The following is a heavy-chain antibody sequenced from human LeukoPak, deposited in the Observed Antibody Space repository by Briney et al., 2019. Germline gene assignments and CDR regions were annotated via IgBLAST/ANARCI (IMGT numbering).Heavy chain of an antibody. CDR3: AKAPRDSYYGVDV. J-gene: IGHJ6*02. Sequence: PGGSLRLSCAASGFTVSSNYMSWVRQAPGKGLEWVSVIYSGGSTYYADSVRGRFTISRDNAKNSLYLQMNSLRPEDTALYYCAKAPRDSYYGVDVWGQGTAVTVSS. CDR1: GFTVSSNY. CDR2: IYSGGST. V-gene: IGHV3-53*05.